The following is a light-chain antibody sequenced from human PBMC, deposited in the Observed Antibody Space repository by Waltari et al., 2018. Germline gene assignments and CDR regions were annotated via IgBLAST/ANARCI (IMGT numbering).Light chain of an antibody. CDR1: SSNIGSHI. V-gene: IGLV1-44*01. Sequence: QSVLTQPPSASGTPGQSVTISCSGSSSNIGSHIVTWFQQLPGTAPKVLIYANNERPAGVRDRFSGSKSGTSASLAISGLQSEDEADYYCVAWDGSLSGQWVFGGGTKLTVL. J-gene: IGLJ3*02. CDR3: VAWDGSLSGQWV. CDR2: ANN.